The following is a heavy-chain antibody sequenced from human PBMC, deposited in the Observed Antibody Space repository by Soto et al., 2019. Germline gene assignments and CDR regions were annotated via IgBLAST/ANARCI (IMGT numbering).Heavy chain of an antibody. CDR1: GGSFSGYY. Sequence: SETLSLTCAVYGGSFSGYYWSWIRQPPGKGLEWIGEINHSGSTNYNPSLKSRVTISVDTSKNQFSLKLSSVTAADTAVYYCARAPLHGDLDYWGQGTLVTVS. V-gene: IGHV4-34*01. CDR3: ARAPLHGDLDY. CDR2: INHSGST. J-gene: IGHJ4*02. D-gene: IGHD4-17*01.